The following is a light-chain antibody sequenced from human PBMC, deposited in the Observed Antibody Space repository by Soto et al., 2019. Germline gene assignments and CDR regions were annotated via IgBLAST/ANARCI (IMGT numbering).Light chain of an antibody. Sequence: EIVLTQSPGTLSLSPGERATLSCRASQSVSSSYLAWYQQKPGQAPRLLIYGASTRASDIPARFSASGSGTDFTLTISSLQSEDFAVYYCQQYNDWILTFGQGTKVDIK. CDR1: QSVSSSY. CDR3: QQYNDWILT. CDR2: GAS. J-gene: IGKJ1*01. V-gene: IGKV3-20*01.